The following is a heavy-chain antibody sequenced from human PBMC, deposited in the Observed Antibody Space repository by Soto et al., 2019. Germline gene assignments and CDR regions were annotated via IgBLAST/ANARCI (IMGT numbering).Heavy chain of an antibody. D-gene: IGHD2-2*01. J-gene: IGHJ6*02. V-gene: IGHV5-51*01. CDR1: GYSFTSYW. CDR3: ATSRYQLLQYYYGMDV. Sequence: PGESLKISCKGSGYSFTSYWIGWVRQMPGKGLEWMGIIYPGDSDTRYSPSFQGQVTISADKSISTAYLQWSSLKASDTAMYYCATSRYQLLQYYYGMDVWGQGTTVTVSS. CDR2: IYPGDSDT.